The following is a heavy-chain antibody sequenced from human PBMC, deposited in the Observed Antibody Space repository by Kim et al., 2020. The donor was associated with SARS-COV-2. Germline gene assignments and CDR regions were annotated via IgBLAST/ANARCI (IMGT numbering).Heavy chain of an antibody. J-gene: IGHJ6*02. CDR1: GFTFDDYA. CDR3: AKDNVVRGVIITVLYGMDV. V-gene: IGHV3-9*01. D-gene: IGHD3-10*01. CDR2: ISWNSGSI. Sequence: GGSLRLSCAASGFTFDDYAMHWVRQAPGKGLEWVSGISWNSGSIGYADSVKGRFTISRDNAKNSLYLQMNSLRAEDTALYYCAKDNVVRGVIITVLYGMDVWGQGTTVTVSS.